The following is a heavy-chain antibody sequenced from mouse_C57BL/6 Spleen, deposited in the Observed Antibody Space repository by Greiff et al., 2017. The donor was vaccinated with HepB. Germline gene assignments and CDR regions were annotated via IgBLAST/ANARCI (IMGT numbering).Heavy chain of an antibody. CDR2: IYPGDGDT. V-gene: IGHV1-82*01. CDR3: ARSAGYAMDY. CDR1: GYAFSSSW. J-gene: IGHJ4*01. Sequence: VNVVESGPELVKPGASVKISCKASGYAFSSSWMNWVKQRPGKGLEWIGRIYPGDGDTNYNGKFKGKATLTADKSSSTAYMQLSSLTSEDSAVYFCARSAGYAMDYWGQGTSVTVSS.